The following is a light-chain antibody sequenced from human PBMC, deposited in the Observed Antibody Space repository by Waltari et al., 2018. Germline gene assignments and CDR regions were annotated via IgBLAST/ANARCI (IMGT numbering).Light chain of an antibody. CDR1: SRDVGSYIH. J-gene: IGLJ2*01. CDR2: EVN. V-gene: IGLV2-8*01. CDR3: SSYTGIRSVI. Sequence: QSALTQPPSASGSPGQSVTISCSGSSRDVGSYIHVSWYQQHPGKAPRLIIYEVNKRPAGVPDRFSGSKSGNTASLTGSGLQSEDEAVYFCSSYTGIRSVIFGGGTHLSVL.